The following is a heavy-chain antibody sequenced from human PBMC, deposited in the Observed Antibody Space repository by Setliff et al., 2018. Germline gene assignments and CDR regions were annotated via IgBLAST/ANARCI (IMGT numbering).Heavy chain of an antibody. Sequence: GSLRLSCAASGFAFNTYWMHWVRQVPGKGLVWVARINGDGSVANYADAVKGRFTISRDNAKNTLYLQMNSLRAEDTAVYYCARARYCSSTSCYYYYYMDVWGKGTTVTVSS. CDR3: ARARYCSSTSCYYYYYMDV. J-gene: IGHJ6*03. D-gene: IGHD2-2*01. CDR1: GFAFNTYW. V-gene: IGHV3-74*01. CDR2: INGDGSVA.